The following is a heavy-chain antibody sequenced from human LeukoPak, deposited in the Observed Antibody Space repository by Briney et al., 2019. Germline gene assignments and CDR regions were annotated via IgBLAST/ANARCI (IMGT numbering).Heavy chain of an antibody. V-gene: IGHV3-66*01. J-gene: IGHJ6*03. CDR1: EFSVGSNY. CDR2: IYSGGST. Sequence: GGSLRLSCAASEFSVGSNYMTWVRQAPGKGLEWVSLIYSGGSTYYADSVKGRFTISRDNSKNTLYLQMNSLRAEDTAVYYCAKGLSARSDGHYYMDVWGKGTTVTISS. D-gene: IGHD5-24*01. CDR3: AKGLSARSDGHYYMDV.